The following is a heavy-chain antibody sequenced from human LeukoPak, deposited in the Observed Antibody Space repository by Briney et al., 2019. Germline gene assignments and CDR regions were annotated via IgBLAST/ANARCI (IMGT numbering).Heavy chain of an antibody. V-gene: IGHV4-34*01. CDR3: ARGFSGVVARD. J-gene: IGHJ4*02. Sequence: SETLSLTCAVYGGSFSGYYWSWIRQPPGKGLEWIGEIHHTGSSNYIPSPKSRVTMSLDTSKNQLSLRLSSVTAADTAVYYCARGFSGVVARDWGQGTLVTVSS. D-gene: IGHD2-15*01. CDR1: GGSFSGYY. CDR2: IHHTGSS.